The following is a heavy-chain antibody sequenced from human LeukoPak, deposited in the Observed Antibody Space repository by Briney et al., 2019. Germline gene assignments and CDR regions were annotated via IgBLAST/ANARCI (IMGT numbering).Heavy chain of an antibody. Sequence: GSSVKVSCKASGGTFSSYAISWVRQAPGQGLEWMGRIIPILGIANYAQKFQGRVTITADKSTSTAYMELSSLRSEDTAVYYCAGGGDLKGELDYWGQGTLVTVSS. V-gene: IGHV1-69*04. D-gene: IGHD3-16*01. CDR1: GGTFSSYA. CDR3: AGGGDLKGELDY. J-gene: IGHJ4*02. CDR2: IIPILGIA.